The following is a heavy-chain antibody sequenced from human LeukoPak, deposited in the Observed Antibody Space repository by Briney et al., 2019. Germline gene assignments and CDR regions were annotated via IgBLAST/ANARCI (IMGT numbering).Heavy chain of an antibody. Sequence: GGSLRLSCAASGFTFDDYAMHWVRQAPGKGLEWVSLISGDGGSTYYADSEKGRFTISRDNSKNSLYLQMNSLRTEDTALYYCAKSGYSSHWFDPWGQGTLVTVSS. CDR1: GFTFDDYA. CDR2: ISGDGGST. CDR3: AKSGYSSHWFDP. J-gene: IGHJ5*02. V-gene: IGHV3-43*02. D-gene: IGHD6-13*01.